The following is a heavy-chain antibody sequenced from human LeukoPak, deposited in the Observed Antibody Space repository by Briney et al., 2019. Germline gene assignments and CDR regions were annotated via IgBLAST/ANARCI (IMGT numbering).Heavy chain of an antibody. CDR3: ARDQDYYYMDV. J-gene: IGHJ6*03. CDR1: GLTYSSYR. V-gene: IGHV3-33*01. Sequence: GGSLRLSCAASGLTYSSYRMHWVRQARGRGLEGVAVICYEGSNKYYADSVKGRLTISRDNSKNTLYLQMNSLRAEDTAVYYCARDQDYYYMDVWGKGTTVTVSS. CDR2: ICYEGSNK.